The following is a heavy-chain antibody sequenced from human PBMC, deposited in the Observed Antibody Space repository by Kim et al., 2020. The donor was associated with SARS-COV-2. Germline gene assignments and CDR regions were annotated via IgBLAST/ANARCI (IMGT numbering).Heavy chain of an antibody. V-gene: IGHV4-31*03. CDR3: ARALSITMIVLVINAF. J-gene: IGHJ3*01. CDR2: IYYIGST. CDR1: GGSISSGDYY. Sequence: SETLSLTCTVSGGSISSGDYYWSWIRQHPGKGLEWIGYIYYIGSTYYNPSLKSRVTISVDTSKNQFSLKLSSVTDADTAVYYCARALSITMIVLVINAF. D-gene: IGHD3-22*01.